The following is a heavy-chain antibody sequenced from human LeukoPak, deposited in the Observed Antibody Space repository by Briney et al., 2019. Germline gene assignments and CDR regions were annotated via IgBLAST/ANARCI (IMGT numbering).Heavy chain of an antibody. CDR3: ASSDYGDYLLDY. D-gene: IGHD4-17*01. CDR2: IIPILGIA. V-gene: IGHV1-69*04. J-gene: IGHJ4*02. Sequence: GSSVKVSCKASGGTFSSYAISWVRQAPGQGLEWMGRIIPILGIANYAQKFQGRVTITADKSTSTAYMGLSSLRFEDTAVYYCASSDYGDYLLDYWGQGTLVTVSS. CDR1: GGTFSSYA.